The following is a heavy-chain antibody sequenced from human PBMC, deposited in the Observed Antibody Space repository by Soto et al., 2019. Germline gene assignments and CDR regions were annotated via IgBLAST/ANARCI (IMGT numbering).Heavy chain of an antibody. V-gene: IGHV3-48*01. CDR3: ASTSCYVWRCGAFDI. D-gene: IGHD2-2*01. CDR2: ISSSSSTI. J-gene: IGHJ3*02. CDR1: GFTFSSYS. Sequence: GGSLRLSCAASGFTFSSYSMNWVRQAPGKGLEWVSYISSSSSTIYYADSVKGRFTISRDNAKNSLYLQMNSLRAEDTAVYYCASTSCYVWRCGAFDIWGQGTMVTVSS.